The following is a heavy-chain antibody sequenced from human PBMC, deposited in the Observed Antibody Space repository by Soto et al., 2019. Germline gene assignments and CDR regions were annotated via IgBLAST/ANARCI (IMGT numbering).Heavy chain of an antibody. CDR3: ARDATGIAAAAGAFDI. Sequence: GASVKVSCKASGGTFSSYTISWVRQAPGQGLEWKGRIIPIVGITNYAQKFQGRVTMTRDTSTSTVYMELSSLRSEDTAVYYCARDATGIAAAAGAFDIWGQGTMVTVSS. D-gene: IGHD6-13*01. J-gene: IGHJ3*02. CDR2: IIPIVGIT. CDR1: GGTFSSYT. V-gene: IGHV1-69*04.